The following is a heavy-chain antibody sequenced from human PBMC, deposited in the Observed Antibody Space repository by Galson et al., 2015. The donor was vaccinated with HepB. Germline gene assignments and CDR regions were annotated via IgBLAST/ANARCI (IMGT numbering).Heavy chain of an antibody. V-gene: IGHV3-21*01. CDR1: GFTLSYYS. D-gene: IGHD1-26*01. J-gene: IGHJ4*02. CDR2: IGSRN. Sequence: SLRLSCAASGFTLSYYSMNWVRQAPGKGLEWVSCIGSRNDYADSVKGRFTVIKDDARNSVFLQMNSLRDEDTAVYYCARAGPTGYYSDQWGQGTLVTVSS. CDR3: ARAGPTGYYSDQ.